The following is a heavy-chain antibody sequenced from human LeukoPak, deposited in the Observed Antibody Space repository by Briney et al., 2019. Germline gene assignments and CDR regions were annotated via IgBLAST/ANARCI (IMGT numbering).Heavy chain of an antibody. V-gene: IGHV3-48*03. D-gene: IGHD2-2*01. CDR1: GFTFSSYE. CDR3: ARTDRYCSSTSCYIFDY. J-gene: IGHJ4*02. Sequence: PGGSLRLSCAASGFTFSSYEMNWVRQAPGEGLEWVSYISSSGSTIYYADSVKGRFTISRDNAKNSLYLQMNSLRAEDTAVYYCARTDRYCSSTSCYIFDYWGQGTLVTVSS. CDR2: ISSSGSTI.